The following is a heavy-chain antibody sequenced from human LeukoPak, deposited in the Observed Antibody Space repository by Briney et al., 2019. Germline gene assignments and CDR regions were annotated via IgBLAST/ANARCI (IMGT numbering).Heavy chain of an antibody. V-gene: IGHV1-2*02. D-gene: IGHD3-3*01. CDR3: ASPGDDFWSGYLNYYYYGMDV. CDR2: INPNSGGT. Sequence: ASVKVSRKASGYTFTGYYMHWVRQAPGQGLEWMGWINPNSGGTNYAQKFQGRVTMTRDTSISTAYMELSRLRSDDTAVYYCASPGDDFWSGYLNYYYYGMDVWGQGTTVTVSS. J-gene: IGHJ6*02. CDR1: GYTFTGYY.